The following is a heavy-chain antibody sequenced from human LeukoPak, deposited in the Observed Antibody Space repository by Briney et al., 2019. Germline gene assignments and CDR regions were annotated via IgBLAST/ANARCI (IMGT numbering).Heavy chain of an antibody. V-gene: IGHV1-46*03. CDR1: GYTFTSYY. CDR3: ARDGCGGDCYQGDYFDY. D-gene: IGHD2-21*01. CDR2: INPSGGST. J-gene: IGHJ4*02. Sequence: ASVKVSCKASGYTFTSYYMHWVRQAPGQGLEWMGIINPSGGSTSYAQKFQGRVTMTRDTSTSTVYMELSSLRSEDTAVYYCARDGCGGDCYQGDYFDYWGQGTLVTVSS.